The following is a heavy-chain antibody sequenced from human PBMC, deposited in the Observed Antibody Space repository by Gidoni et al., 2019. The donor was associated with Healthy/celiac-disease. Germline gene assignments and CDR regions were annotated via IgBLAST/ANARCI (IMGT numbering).Heavy chain of an antibody. Sequence: QVQLVESGGGVVKPGRSLRLPCAASGFTFSSYAMHWVRQAPGKGLEWVAVISYDGSNKYYADSVKGRFTISRDNSKNTLYLQMNSLRAEDTAVYYCARGEADPARVGATSYSWFDPWGQGTLVTVSS. CDR1: GFTFSSYA. D-gene: IGHD1-26*01. J-gene: IGHJ5*02. CDR2: ISYDGSNK. V-gene: IGHV3-30-3*01. CDR3: ARGEADPARVGATSYSWFDP.